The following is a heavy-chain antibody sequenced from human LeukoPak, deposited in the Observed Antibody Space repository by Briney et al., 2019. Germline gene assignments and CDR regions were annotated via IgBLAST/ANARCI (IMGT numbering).Heavy chain of an antibody. J-gene: IGHJ4*02. CDR2: INAGNGNT. CDR3: ASDSSSYEFDY. D-gene: IGHD6-6*01. V-gene: IGHV1-3*01. CDR1: GFTFGSYG. Sequence: PGGSLRLSCAASGFTFGSYGMHWIRQAPGQRLEWMGWINAGNGNTKYSQKFQGRVTITRDTSASTAYMELSSLRSEDTAVYYCASDSSSYEFDYWGQGTLVTVSS.